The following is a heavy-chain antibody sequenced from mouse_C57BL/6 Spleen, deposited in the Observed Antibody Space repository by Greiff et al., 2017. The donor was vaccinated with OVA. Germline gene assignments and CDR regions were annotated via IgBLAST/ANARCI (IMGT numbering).Heavy chain of an antibody. CDR3: AKDVGRLPWYFDV. Sequence: DVMLVESGGGLVKPGGSLKLSCAASGFTFSSYAMSWVRQTPEKRLEWVATIIDGGSYTYYPDNVKGRFTISRDNAKNNPYLQMSHLKSEDTAMYYCAKDVGRLPWYFDVWGTGTTVTVSS. D-gene: IGHD2-2*01. V-gene: IGHV5-4*01. CDR1: GFTFSSYA. J-gene: IGHJ1*03. CDR2: IIDGGSYT.